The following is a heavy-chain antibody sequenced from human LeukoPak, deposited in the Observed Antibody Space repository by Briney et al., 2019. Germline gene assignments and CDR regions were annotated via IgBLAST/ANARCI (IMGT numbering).Heavy chain of an antibody. CDR1: GFIITNNY. J-gene: IGHJ4*02. D-gene: IGHD3-3*01. CDR3: ARELEYL. V-gene: IGHV3-21*06. CDR2: ISSSSSYI. Sequence: GGSLRLSCAASGFIITNNYMNWVRQAPGKGLEWFSSISSSSSYIYNADSVKGRFTISRDNAKNSLYLQMNSLRAEDTAVYYCARELEYLWGQGTLVTVSS.